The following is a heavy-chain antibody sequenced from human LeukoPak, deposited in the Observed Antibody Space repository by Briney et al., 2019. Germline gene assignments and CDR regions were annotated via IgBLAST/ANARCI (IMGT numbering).Heavy chain of an antibody. V-gene: IGHV3-30*03. D-gene: IGHD6-6*01. J-gene: IGHJ4*02. Sequence: GGSLRLSCATSGFTFSPYPMHWVRPAPGRGVEWVAVIVYDGGNIFYAPSVRGRFTISRDNSRGTLSLQMNSLKVEDTALYYCVRDPSARFYFDYWGQGTLVTVSS. CDR1: GFTFSPYP. CDR2: IVYDGGNI. CDR3: VRDPSARFYFDY.